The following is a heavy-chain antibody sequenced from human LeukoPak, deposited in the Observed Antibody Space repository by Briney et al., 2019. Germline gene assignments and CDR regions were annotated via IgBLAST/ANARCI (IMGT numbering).Heavy chain of an antibody. Sequence: GGSLRLSCAASGFTFSSYSMNWVRQAPGKGLEWVSSISSSSSYIYYADSVKGRFTIPRDNAKNSLYLQMNSLRAEDTAVYYCARVRSELHEYAHWGQGTLVTVSS. J-gene: IGHJ4*02. CDR1: GFTFSSYS. CDR2: ISSSSSYI. CDR3: ARVRSELHEYAH. D-gene: IGHD1-26*01. V-gene: IGHV3-21*01.